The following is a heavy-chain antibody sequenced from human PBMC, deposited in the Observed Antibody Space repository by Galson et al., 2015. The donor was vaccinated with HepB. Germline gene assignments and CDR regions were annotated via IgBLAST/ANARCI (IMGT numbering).Heavy chain of an antibody. CDR3: ARSFQDYYDSSGYYGRAFDI. J-gene: IGHJ3*02. V-gene: IGHV2-70*01. Sequence: PALVKPTQTLTLTCTFSGFSLSTSGMCVSWIRQPPGKALEWLALIDWDDDKYYSTSLKTRLTISKDTSKNQVVLTMTNMDPVDTATYYCARSFQDYYDSSGYYGRAFDIWGQGTMVTVSS. D-gene: IGHD3-22*01. CDR2: IDWDDDK. CDR1: GFSLSTSGMC.